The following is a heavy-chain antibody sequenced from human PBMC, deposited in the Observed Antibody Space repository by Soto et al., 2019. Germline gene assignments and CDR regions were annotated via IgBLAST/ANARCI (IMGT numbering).Heavy chain of an antibody. CDR2: VNPDGTIT. J-gene: IGHJ4*02. CDR3: SYDTFGENNF. D-gene: IGHD3-9*01. V-gene: IGHV3-74*01. Sequence: EVQLVESGGDLVQPGGSLRLSCAASGYTFSHYWMHWVRQAPGKGLVWVSRVNPDGTITTYADSMKGRFTIIRDNAKNAVYLQMNSLGVEETALYYCSYDTFGENNFWGQGTPVTVS. CDR1: GYTFSHYW.